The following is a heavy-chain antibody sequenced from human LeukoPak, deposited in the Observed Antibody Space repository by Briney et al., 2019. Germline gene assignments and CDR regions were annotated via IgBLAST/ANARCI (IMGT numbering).Heavy chain of an antibody. D-gene: IGHD2-21*02. V-gene: IGHV1-24*01. CDR2: FDPEDGET. J-gene: IGHJ5*02. CDR3: ATSLYCGGDCYSSDWFDP. Sequence: ASVKVSCKVSGYTLTELSMHWVRQAPGKGLEWMGGFDPEDGETIYAQKFQGRVTMTEDTSTDTAYMELSSLRSEDTAMYYCATSLYCGGDCYSSDWFDPWGQGTLVTVSS. CDR1: GYTLTELS.